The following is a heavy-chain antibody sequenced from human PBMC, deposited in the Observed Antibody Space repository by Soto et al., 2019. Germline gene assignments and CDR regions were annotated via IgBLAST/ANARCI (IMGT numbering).Heavy chain of an antibody. V-gene: IGHV5-10-1*01. J-gene: IGHJ3*02. CDR2: IDPSDSYT. CDR1: GYSFTSYW. Sequence: PGESLKISCKGSGYSFTSYWISWVRQMPGKGLEWMGRIDPSDSYTNYGPSFQGHVTISADKSISTAYLQWSSLKASDTAMYYCARHVPNYYDSSGYYDAFDIWGQGTMVTVSS. D-gene: IGHD3-22*01. CDR3: ARHVPNYYDSSGYYDAFDI.